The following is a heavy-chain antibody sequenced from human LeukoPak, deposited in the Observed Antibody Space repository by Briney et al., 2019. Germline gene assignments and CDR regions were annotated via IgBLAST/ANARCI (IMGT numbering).Heavy chain of an antibody. J-gene: IGHJ4*02. CDR2: INPNSGGT. V-gene: IGHV1-2*02. D-gene: IGHD4-17*01. Sequence: ASVKVSCKASGYTFTGYYMHWVRQAPGQGLEWMGWINPNSGGTNYAQKFQGRVTMTRDTSISTAYMELSRLRSDGTAVYYCARDLLDYGDGFDYWGQGTLVTVSS. CDR3: ARDLLDYGDGFDY. CDR1: GYTFTGYY.